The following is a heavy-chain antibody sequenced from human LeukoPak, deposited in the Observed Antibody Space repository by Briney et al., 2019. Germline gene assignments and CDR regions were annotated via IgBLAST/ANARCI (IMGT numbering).Heavy chain of an antibody. J-gene: IGHJ4*02. CDR3: AKDLSMIGFYFDY. Sequence: HSGGSLRLSCAASGFTFDDYAMHWVRQAPGKGLEWVSGISWNSGSIGYADSVKGRFTISRDNSKNTLYLQMNSLRAEDTAVYYCAKDLSMIGFYFDYWGQGTLVTVSS. V-gene: IGHV3-9*01. CDR2: ISWNSGSI. D-gene: IGHD3-22*01. CDR1: GFTFDDYA.